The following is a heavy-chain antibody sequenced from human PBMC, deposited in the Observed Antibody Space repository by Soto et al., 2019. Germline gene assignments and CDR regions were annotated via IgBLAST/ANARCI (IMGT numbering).Heavy chain of an antibody. CDR1: GFTFSSYA. V-gene: IGHV3-23*01. J-gene: IGHJ4*02. CDR3: ARRSSGWYFVY. Sequence: GGSLRLSCEASGFTFSSYAMSWVRQAPGKGLEWVSAISGSGGSTYYADSVKGRFTISRDNSKNTLYLQMNCLRAEDTAVYYCARRSSGWYFVYWVQGTLVTVSS. D-gene: IGHD6-19*01. CDR2: ISGSGGST.